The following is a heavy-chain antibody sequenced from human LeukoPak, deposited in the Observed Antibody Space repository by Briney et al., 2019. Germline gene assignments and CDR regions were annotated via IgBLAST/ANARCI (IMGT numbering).Heavy chain of an antibody. Sequence: TTSETLSLTCTVSGGSITSHYYWGWIRQPPGKGLEWIAIMYYSGSTYYNPSLKSRVTMSVDTSKNQFSLNLNSVTAADTAVYYCARGGDRSFDYWGQGTLVTVSS. D-gene: IGHD3-10*01. J-gene: IGHJ4*02. V-gene: IGHV4-39*07. CDR3: ARGGDRSFDY. CDR1: GGSITSHYY. CDR2: MYYSGST.